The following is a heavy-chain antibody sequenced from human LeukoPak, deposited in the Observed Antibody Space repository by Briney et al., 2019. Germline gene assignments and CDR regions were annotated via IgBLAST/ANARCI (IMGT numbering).Heavy chain of an antibody. J-gene: IGHJ6*03. V-gene: IGHV3-11*06. CDR1: GFTFSYYS. CDR2: ISMGSGPT. Sequence: PGGSLRLSCTAPGFTFSYYSMSWVRQALGRGRGWLSYISMGSGPTYNADSVKGRFTISRDDAKSSLYLKMNSLRAEDTAVYYCARKFPVSGSPYNFYMDVWGKGTTVTVSS. D-gene: IGHD3-3*01. CDR3: ARKFPVSGSPYNFYMDV.